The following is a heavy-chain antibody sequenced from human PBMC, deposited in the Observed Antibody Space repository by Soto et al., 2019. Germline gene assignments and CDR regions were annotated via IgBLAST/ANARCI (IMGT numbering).Heavy chain of an antibody. CDR3: ARAVTLWFDT. V-gene: IGHV1-3*01. CDR2: INAGNGNT. CDR1: GYTFTSYA. J-gene: IGHJ5*02. D-gene: IGHD3-10*01. Sequence: ASVKVSCKASGYTFTSYAIHWVRQAPGQRLEWMGWINAGNGNTKYSQRFQGRVTITRDTSASTAYMELSSLRSEDTAVYYCARAVTLWFDTWGQEAVLPISS.